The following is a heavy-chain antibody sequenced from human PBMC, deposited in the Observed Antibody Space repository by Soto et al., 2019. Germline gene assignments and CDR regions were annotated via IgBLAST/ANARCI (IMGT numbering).Heavy chain of an antibody. D-gene: IGHD4-17*01. CDR3: ARDQDGDLDL. CDR2: IKQDGSEK. Sequence: EVQLVESGGGLVQPGGSLRLSCAASGSTFSSYWMSWVRQAPGKGLEWVANIKQDGSEKYYVDSVKGRFTISRDNAKNSLYLQMNSLRAEDTAVYYCARDQDGDLDLWGRGTLVTVSS. CDR1: GSTFSSYW. V-gene: IGHV3-7*03. J-gene: IGHJ2*01.